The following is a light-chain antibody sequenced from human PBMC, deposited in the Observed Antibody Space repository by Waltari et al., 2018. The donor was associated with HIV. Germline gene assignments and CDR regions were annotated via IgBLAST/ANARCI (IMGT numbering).Light chain of an antibody. CDR1: QIVRRDY. CDR3: QQYGTSPHT. CDR2: GAS. J-gene: IGKJ2*01. V-gene: IGKV3-20*01. Sequence: IVLTQSPGTLSLSPGERATLSCRASQIVRRDYLAWYLQKPGQAPRLLISGASRRATGIPDRFSASGFATDFTLNISRLQPEDCAVYFCQQYGTSPHTFGQGTTLDI.